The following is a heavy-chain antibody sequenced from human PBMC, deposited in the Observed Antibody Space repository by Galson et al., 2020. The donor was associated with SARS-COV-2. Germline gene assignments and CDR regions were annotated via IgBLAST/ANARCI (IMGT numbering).Heavy chain of an antibody. CDR1: GFTFDDYT. CDR2: ISWDGGST. CDR3: AKDITPLSYYYGMDV. V-gene: IGHV3-43*01. J-gene: IGHJ6*02. D-gene: IGHD3-9*01. Sequence: LSLTCAASGFTFDDYTMHWVRQAPGKGLEWVSLISWDGGSTYYADSVKGRFTISRDNSKNSLYLQMNSLRTEDTALYYCAKDITPLSYYYGMDVWGQGTTVTVSS.